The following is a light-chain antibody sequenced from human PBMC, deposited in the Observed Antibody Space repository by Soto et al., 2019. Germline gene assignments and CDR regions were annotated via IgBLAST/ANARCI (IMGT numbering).Light chain of an antibody. J-gene: IGKJ2*03. Sequence: EIVLTQSPATLSLSPGERATLSCRASQSVSSYLAWYQQKPGQAPRLLIYDASNRATGIPARFSGSGSGTDFTLTITSLEPEDFAVYYCQQRSNWLMYCCGEVTKLEIK. V-gene: IGKV3-11*01. CDR2: DAS. CDR1: QSVSSY. CDR3: QQRSNWLMYC.